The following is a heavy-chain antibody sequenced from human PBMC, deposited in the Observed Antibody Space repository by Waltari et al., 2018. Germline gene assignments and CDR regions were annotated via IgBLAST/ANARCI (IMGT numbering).Heavy chain of an antibody. CDR1: CFTPTPYH. CDR3: GGDVYGDYVGGGGGAFDI. CDR2: IDSRSNI. Sequence: EVPLVESGGGLVKLWGSLRPTCAASCFTPTPYHMIWARQAPGKGLEGVSSIDSRSNIYDVDSVKGRFASSRDNAKNSLDLQRNSLRAEDTAVYYGGGDVYGDYVGGGGGAFDIWGQGTMVTVSS. V-gene: IGHV3-21*01. J-gene: IGHJ3*02. D-gene: IGHD4-17*01.